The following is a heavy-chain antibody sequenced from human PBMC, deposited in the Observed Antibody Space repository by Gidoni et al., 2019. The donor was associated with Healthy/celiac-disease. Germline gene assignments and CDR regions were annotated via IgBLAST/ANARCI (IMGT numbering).Heavy chain of an antibody. CDR1: GFTFSSYG. CDR2: IWYDGSNK. J-gene: IGHJ4*02. D-gene: IGHD6-19*01. V-gene: IGHV3-33*01. Sequence: QVQLVESGGGVVQPGRSLRLSCAASGFTFSSYGMHWVRQAPGKGLEWVAVIWYDGSNKYYADSVKGRFTISRDNSKNTLYLQMNSLRAEDTAVYYCARDSHSSGGLYWGQGTLVTVSS. CDR3: ARDSHSSGGLY.